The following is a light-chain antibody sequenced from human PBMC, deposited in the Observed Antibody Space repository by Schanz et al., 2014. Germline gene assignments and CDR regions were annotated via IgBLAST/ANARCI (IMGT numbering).Light chain of an antibody. Sequence: EIVLTQSPATLSLSPGERATLSCRASQSVDISLAWYQHKPGQSPRVLIYDASKRATGIPARFSGSGSGTDFTLTISSLEPEDFAVYYCQHRFNWPWRFGQGTKLEI. CDR2: DAS. J-gene: IGKJ1*01. CDR1: QSVDIS. CDR3: QHRFNWPWR. V-gene: IGKV3-11*01.